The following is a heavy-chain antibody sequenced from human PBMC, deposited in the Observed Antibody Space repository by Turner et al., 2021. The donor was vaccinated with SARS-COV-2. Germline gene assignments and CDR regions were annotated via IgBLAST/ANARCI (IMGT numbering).Heavy chain of an antibody. J-gene: IGHJ6*02. CDR1: AYTFSTYA. CDR2: IAYDSTRT. CDR3: ARERSHSSFAPYDYGMDV. V-gene: IGHV3-30-3*01. D-gene: IGHD3-16*01. Sequence: QLVESGGGVVQPGRSLRLSCLDSAYTFSTYAMHWVRQAPGKGLEWVGVIAYDSTRTYYADSVRGRFTISRDNSKNTLYLKMDSLRNEDTALYYCARERSHSSFAPYDYGMDVWCQGTTVTVSS.